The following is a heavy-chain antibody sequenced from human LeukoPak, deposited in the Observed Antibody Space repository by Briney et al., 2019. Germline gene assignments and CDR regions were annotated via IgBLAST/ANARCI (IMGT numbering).Heavy chain of an antibody. D-gene: IGHD2-21*01. Sequence: ASVKVSCKASGYTFTGYYMHWVRQAPGQGLEWMGWINPNSGGTNYAQKFQGRVTMTRDTSISTAYMELSRLRSDDTAVYYCARAISPRDAFDIWGQGTMVTVSS. J-gene: IGHJ3*02. CDR3: ARAISPRDAFDI. CDR2: INPNSGGT. CDR1: GYTFTGYY. V-gene: IGHV1-2*02.